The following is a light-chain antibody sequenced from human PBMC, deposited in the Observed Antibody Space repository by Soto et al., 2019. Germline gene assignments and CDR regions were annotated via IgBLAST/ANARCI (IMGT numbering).Light chain of an antibody. V-gene: IGLV2-8*01. CDR3: SSYAGSNNLGV. Sequence: QSALTQPPSASGSPGQSVTISCTGTSSDVGGYNYVSWYQQHPGKAPKLMIYEVSKRPSGVPARFSGSKSGNTASLTVSGLHAEDEADYYCSSYAGSNNLGVFGTGTKLTVL. CDR1: SSDVGGYNY. CDR2: EVS. J-gene: IGLJ1*01.